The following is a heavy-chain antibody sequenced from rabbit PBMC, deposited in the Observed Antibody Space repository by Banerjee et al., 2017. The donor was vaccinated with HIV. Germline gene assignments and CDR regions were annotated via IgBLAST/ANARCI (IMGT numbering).Heavy chain of an antibody. D-gene: IGHD4-1*01. Sequence: QSLEESGGDLVKPGASLTLTCTASGFSFSSNYWVCWVRQAPGKGLEWIGCINTGTSGVTYYASWVNGRFSISRSTSLNTVTLQMTSLTAADTATYFCARDLSSSGWSDFALWGPGTLVTVS. V-gene: IGHV1S40*01. J-gene: IGHJ4*01. CDR3: ARDLSSSGWSDFAL. CDR2: INTGTSGVT. CDR1: GFSFSSNYW.